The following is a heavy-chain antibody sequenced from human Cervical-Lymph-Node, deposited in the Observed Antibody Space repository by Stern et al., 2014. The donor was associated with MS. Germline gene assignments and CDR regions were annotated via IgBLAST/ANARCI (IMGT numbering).Heavy chain of an antibody. V-gene: IGHV1-18*01. CDR3: ARFHYDKVFDI. CDR2: ISAYNGNT. J-gene: IGHJ3*02. CDR1: GYTLTSYG. Sequence: VQLVDSGAEAKKTGASVKVSCKASGYTLTSYGFSWVRQAPGQGLEWMGWISAYNGNTNYAQNFQDRVTMTTDTSTSTAYMELRSLRSDDTAIYYCARFHYDKVFDIWGQGTLVTVSS. D-gene: IGHD3-22*01.